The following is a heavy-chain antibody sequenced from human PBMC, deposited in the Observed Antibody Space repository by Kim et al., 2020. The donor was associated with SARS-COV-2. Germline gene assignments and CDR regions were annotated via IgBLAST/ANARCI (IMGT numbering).Heavy chain of an antibody. D-gene: IGHD3-16*02. CDR1: GGSFSGYY. CDR2: INHSGST. J-gene: IGHJ4*02. V-gene: IGHV4-34*01. Sequence: SETLSLTCAVYGGSFSGYYWSWIRQPPGKGLEWIGEINHSGSTNYNPSLKSRVTISVDTSKNQFSLKLSSVTAADTAVYYCARGQGDYVWGSYRYPFWYWGQGTLVTVSS. CDR3: ARGQGDYVWGSYRYPFWY.